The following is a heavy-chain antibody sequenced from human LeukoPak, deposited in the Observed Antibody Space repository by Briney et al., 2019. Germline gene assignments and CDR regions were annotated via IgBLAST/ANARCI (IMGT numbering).Heavy chain of an antibody. D-gene: IGHD3-10*01. J-gene: IGHJ4*02. Sequence: GGSLRLSCAASGFTFSSCGMSWVRQAPGKGLVWVSRITSDGTDSIYADSVKGRFTVSRNNAENTVYLQMNSLRAEDTAVYHCVREGYGPGNYPYDSWGQGTLVTVSS. CDR1: GFTFSSCG. CDR2: ITSDGTDS. CDR3: VREGYGPGNYPYDS. V-gene: IGHV3-74*01.